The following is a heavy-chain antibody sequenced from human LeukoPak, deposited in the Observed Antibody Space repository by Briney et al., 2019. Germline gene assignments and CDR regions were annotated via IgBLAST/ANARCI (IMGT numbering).Heavy chain of an antibody. Sequence: GGSLRLSCAPSGFTFSSYAMHWVRQAPGKGLEYVSAISSNGGSTYYANSVKGRFTISRDNSKNTLYLQMGSLRAEDMAVYYCARAGSSSWSDFDYWGQGTLVTVSS. J-gene: IGHJ4*02. CDR1: GFTFSSYA. V-gene: IGHV3-64*01. CDR3: ARAGSSSWSDFDY. D-gene: IGHD6-13*01. CDR2: ISSNGGST.